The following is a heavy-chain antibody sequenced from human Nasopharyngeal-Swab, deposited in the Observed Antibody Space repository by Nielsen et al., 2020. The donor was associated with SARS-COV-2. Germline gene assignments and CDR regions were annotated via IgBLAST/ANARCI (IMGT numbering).Heavy chain of an antibody. CDR3: ARDRLDYDFWSAYFMDV. D-gene: IGHD3-3*01. CDR2: ISSSSSYK. J-gene: IGHJ6*02. Sequence: WIRQPPGKGLEWVSSISSSSSYKYNAYSVKGRFITSRDNAKNSLYLHINSLTAEATAVYYSARDRLDYDFWSAYFMDVWGQGTTVTVSS. V-gene: IGHV3-21*01.